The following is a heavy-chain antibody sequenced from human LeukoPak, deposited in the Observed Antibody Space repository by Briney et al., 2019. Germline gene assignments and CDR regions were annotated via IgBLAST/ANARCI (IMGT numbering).Heavy chain of an antibody. CDR1: GFTFSSYE. CDR2: ISTSGSPI. V-gene: IGHV3-48*03. J-gene: IGHJ4*02. D-gene: IGHD3-22*01. Sequence: GGSLRLSCAASGFTFSSYEMNWVRQAPGKGLEWVSYISTSGSPIYYADSVKGRFTISRDNAKNSLYLQMNSLRAEDTAVYYCARDLSGYSSMLDYWGQGTLVTVSS. CDR3: ARDLSGYSSMLDY.